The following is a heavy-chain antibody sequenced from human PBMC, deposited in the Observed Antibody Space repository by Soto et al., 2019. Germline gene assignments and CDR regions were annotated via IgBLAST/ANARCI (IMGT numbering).Heavy chain of an antibody. V-gene: IGHV1-69*06. CDR1: GGTFSSYA. Sequence: ASVKVSCKASGGTFSSYAISWVRQAPGQGLEWMGGIIPNNGTANYAQKFQGRVTMTADTSTSTAYMELSSLRSDDTAVYYCGRLGFGESRYYYYGMDVWGQGTTVTVSS. CDR2: IIPNNGTA. D-gene: IGHD3-10*01. CDR3: GRLGFGESRYYYYGMDV. J-gene: IGHJ6*02.